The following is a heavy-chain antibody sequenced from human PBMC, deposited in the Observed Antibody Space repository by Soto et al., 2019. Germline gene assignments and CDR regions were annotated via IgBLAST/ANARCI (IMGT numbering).Heavy chain of an antibody. Sequence: EVQVVESGGALARPGESLRLSCVASGITTSVYWMAWVRQAPGRGLEWVASIKSDGSVNYYMDSLKGRFTISRDSAINSLYLQLSSLRGEDTAAYFCVAGDNADYWGQGTLVTVSP. V-gene: IGHV3-7*03. J-gene: IGHJ4*02. CDR2: IKSDGSVN. D-gene: IGHD3-10*01. CDR3: VAGDNADY. CDR1: GITTSVYW.